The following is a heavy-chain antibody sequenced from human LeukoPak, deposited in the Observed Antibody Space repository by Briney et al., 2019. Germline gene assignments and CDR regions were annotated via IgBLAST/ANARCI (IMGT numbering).Heavy chain of an antibody. Sequence: GRSLRLSCAASGFTFSSYAMHWVRQAPGEGLEWVAVISYDGGNKYYADSVKGRFTISRDNSKNTLYLQMNSLRAEDTAVYYCARSQCLGYKWFDPWGQGTLVTVSS. J-gene: IGHJ5*02. D-gene: IGHD6-19*01. V-gene: IGHV3-30-3*01. CDR2: ISYDGGNK. CDR3: ARSQCLGYKWFDP. CDR1: GFTFSSYA.